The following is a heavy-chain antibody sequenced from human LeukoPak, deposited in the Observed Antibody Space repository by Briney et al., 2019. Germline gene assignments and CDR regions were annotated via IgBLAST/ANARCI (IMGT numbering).Heavy chain of an antibody. CDR2: IYYSGST. Sequence: SETLSLTCTVSGGSISSDDYYWSWVRQPPGKGLEWIGYIYYSGSTYYNPSLKSRATISVDTSKNQFSLKLISVTAADTAVYYCARVPFWSGSRDYWGQGTLVTVSS. CDR3: ARVPFWSGSRDY. V-gene: IGHV4-30-4*01. CDR1: GGSISSDDYY. D-gene: IGHD3-3*01. J-gene: IGHJ4*02.